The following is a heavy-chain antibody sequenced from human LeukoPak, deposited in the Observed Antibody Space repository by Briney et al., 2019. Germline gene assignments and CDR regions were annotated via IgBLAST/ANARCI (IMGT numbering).Heavy chain of an antibody. D-gene: IGHD3-3*01. CDR2: IIPIFGTA. CDR1: GGTFSSYA. CDR3: ARGREFGVVTPREYYYYYYMDV. J-gene: IGHJ6*03. V-gene: IGHV1-69*05. Sequence: GASVKVSCKASGGTFSSYAISWVRQAPGQGLEWIGGIIPIFGTANYAQKFQGRVTITTDESTSTAYMELSSLRSEDTAVYYCARGREFGVVTPREYYYYYYMDVWGKGTTVTVSS.